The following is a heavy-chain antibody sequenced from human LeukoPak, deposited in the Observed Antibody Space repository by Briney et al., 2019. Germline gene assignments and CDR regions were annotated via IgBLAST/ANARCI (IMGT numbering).Heavy chain of an antibody. Sequence: GASVKVSCKASGHTFTSYYMHWVRQAPGQGLEWMGIISPSGGSTSYAQKFQGRVTMTRDTSTSTVYMELSSLRSEDTAVYYCARPTGIVGATGGAFDIWGQGTMVTVSS. CDR1: GHTFTSYY. V-gene: IGHV1-46*01. J-gene: IGHJ3*02. CDR3: ARPTGIVGATGGAFDI. CDR2: ISPSGGST. D-gene: IGHD1-26*01.